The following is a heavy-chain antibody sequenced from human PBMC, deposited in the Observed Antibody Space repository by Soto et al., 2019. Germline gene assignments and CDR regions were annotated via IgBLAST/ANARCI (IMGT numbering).Heavy chain of an antibody. CDR3: VRDGTKTLRDWFDP. V-gene: IGHV4-4*07. Sequence: ASETLSLTCTVSGASIIGFYCILIRNSAVKGREWIVRIYATGTTDYNPSLKSRVMMSVDTSKKQFSLKLRSVTAADTAVYYCVRDGTKTLRDWFDPWGQGISVTVSS. CDR1: GASIIGFY. CDR2: IYATGTT. J-gene: IGHJ5*02. D-gene: IGHD1-1*01.